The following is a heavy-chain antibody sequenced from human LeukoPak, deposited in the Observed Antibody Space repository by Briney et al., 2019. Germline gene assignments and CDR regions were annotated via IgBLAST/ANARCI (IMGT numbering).Heavy chain of an antibody. Sequence: SVKVSCKAFGFTFTSSAVQWVRQARGQRLEWIGWIVVGSGNTNYAQKFQERVTITRDMSTSTAYMELSSLRSEDTAVYYCAADPSGDYMGDYWGQGTLVTVSS. CDR2: IVVGSGNT. D-gene: IGHD3-10*01. J-gene: IGHJ4*02. CDR3: AADPSGDYMGDY. V-gene: IGHV1-58*01. CDR1: GFTFTSSA.